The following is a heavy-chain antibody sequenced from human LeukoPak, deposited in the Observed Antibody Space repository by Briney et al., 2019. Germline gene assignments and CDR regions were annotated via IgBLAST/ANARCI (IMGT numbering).Heavy chain of an antibody. J-gene: IGHJ2*01. CDR3: ARVTGDWYFDL. D-gene: IGHD7-27*01. V-gene: IGHV4-59*01. CDR1: GGPISRYY. Sequence: PSETLSLTCTVSGGPISRYYWIWIRQPPGKALEWIEHNYYSGRTNYNPALKIRHTKTQNTAQNQSSHKLSSVTAADTAVYYCARVTGDWYFDLWGRGAMVTVCS. CDR2: NYYSGRT.